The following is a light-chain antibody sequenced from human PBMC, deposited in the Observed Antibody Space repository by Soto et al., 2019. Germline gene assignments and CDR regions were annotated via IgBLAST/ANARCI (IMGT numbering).Light chain of an antibody. Sequence: DIQMTQAASSLSASVGDRVTITCRASHSISSYLNWYQHKPGKAPKLLIFAASSVPSGVPSRFSGSGSGTDFTLTISSLQPEDFATYYCQQSYSSPRTFGPGTKVDIK. J-gene: IGKJ3*01. CDR3: QQSYSSPRT. V-gene: IGKV1-39*01. CDR1: HSISSY. CDR2: AAS.